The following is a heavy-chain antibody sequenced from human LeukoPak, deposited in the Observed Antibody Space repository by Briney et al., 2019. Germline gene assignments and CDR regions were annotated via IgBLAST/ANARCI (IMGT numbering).Heavy chain of an antibody. J-gene: IGHJ6*02. D-gene: IGHD3-3*01. CDR2: ISYDGSNK. Sequence: QPGRSLRLSCAASGFTFSSYAMHWVRQAPGKGLEWVAVISYDGSNKYYADSVKGRFTISRDNSKNTLYLQMNSLRAEDTAVYYCAGDGGTIFGVVIPYYYYGMDVWGQGTTVTVSS. CDR3: AGDGGTIFGVVIPYYYYGMDV. V-gene: IGHV3-30-3*01. CDR1: GFTFSSYA.